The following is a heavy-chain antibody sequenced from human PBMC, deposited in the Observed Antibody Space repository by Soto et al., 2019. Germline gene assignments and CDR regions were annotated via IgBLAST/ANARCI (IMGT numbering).Heavy chain of an antibody. Sequence: GSLRLSCAASGFTFSSYSMNWVGQAPGKGLEWVSSISSSSSYIYYADSVKCRFTISRDNAKNSLYLQMNSRRAEDTAVYYCARDPKPHYDLWSGYTFDYWGQGTLVTVSS. J-gene: IGHJ4*02. D-gene: IGHD3-3*01. CDR1: GFTFSSYS. V-gene: IGHV3-21*01. CDR3: ARDPKPHYDLWSGYTFDY. CDR2: ISSSSSYI.